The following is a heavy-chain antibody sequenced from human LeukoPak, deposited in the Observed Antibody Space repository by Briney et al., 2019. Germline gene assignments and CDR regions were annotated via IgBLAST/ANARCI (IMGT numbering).Heavy chain of an antibody. CDR2: IKRDGSEK. Sequence: GGSLRLSCAASGFIFSTYYMNWVRQAPGKGLEWVANIKRDGSEKDYVDSVKGRFTISRDNAKNSLFLQMNNLRAEDTAVYYCVRDFGYCSGGNCYTVLDYWGQGTLVTVSS. J-gene: IGHJ4*02. V-gene: IGHV3-7*01. CDR3: VRDFGYCSGGNCYTVLDY. D-gene: IGHD2-15*01. CDR1: GFIFSTYY.